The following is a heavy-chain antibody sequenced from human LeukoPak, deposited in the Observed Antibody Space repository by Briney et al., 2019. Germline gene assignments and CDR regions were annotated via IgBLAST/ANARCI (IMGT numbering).Heavy chain of an antibody. V-gene: IGHV3-48*04. CDR2: ISSSSSTI. J-gene: IGHJ4*02. CDR3: ARTVRFLEWFFDY. CDR1: GFTFSSYS. D-gene: IGHD3-3*01. Sequence: PGGSLRLSCAASGFTFSSYSMNWIRQAPGKGLEWVSYISSSSSTIYYADSVKGRFTISRDNAKNSLYLQMNSLRAEDTAVYFCARTVRFLEWFFDYWGQGNLVTVSS.